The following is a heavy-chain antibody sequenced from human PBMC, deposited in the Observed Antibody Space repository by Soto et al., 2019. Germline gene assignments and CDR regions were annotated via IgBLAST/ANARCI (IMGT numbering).Heavy chain of an antibody. CDR1: GGSISSSSYY. V-gene: IGHV4-39*01. D-gene: IGHD5-18*01. CDR3: ASTLPVRGYSYGYAKNWFDP. J-gene: IGHJ5*02. CDR2: IYYSGST. Sequence: SETLSLTCTVSGGSISSSSYYWGWIRQPPGKGLEWIGSIYYSGSTYYNPSLKSRVTISVDTSKNQFSLKLSSVTAADTAVYYCASTLPVRGYSYGYAKNWFDPWGQGTLVTVS.